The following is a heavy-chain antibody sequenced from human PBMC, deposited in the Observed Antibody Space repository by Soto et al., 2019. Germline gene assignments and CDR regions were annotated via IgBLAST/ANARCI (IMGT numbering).Heavy chain of an antibody. CDR3: ARGKGQYYDYVWGSYRTNWFDP. D-gene: IGHD3-16*02. CDR1: GGSFSGYY. CDR2: INHSGST. J-gene: IGHJ5*02. Sequence: SETLSLTCAVYGGSFSGYYWSWIRQPPGKGLEWIGEINHSGSTNYNPSLKSRVTISVDTSKNQFSLKLSSVTAADTAVYYCARGKGQYYDYVWGSYRTNWFDPWGQGTLVTVSS. V-gene: IGHV4-34*01.